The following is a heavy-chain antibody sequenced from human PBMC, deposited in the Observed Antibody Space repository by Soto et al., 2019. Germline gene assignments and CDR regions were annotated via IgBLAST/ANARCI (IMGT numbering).Heavy chain of an antibody. D-gene: IGHD1-26*01. V-gene: IGHV3-23*01. CDR1: GFTFSIYA. CDR3: VKEGKMGVEGFDF. Sequence: VQLLESGGGLVQPGGSLRLSCAASGFTFSIYAMSWVRQAPGKGLEWVSSIGGGPDDTYYADSVKGRFTISRDNSKSTVSLQMNGLRAEDTAIYYCVKEGKMGVEGFDFWGQGTLVTVSS. CDR2: IGGGPDDT. J-gene: IGHJ4*02.